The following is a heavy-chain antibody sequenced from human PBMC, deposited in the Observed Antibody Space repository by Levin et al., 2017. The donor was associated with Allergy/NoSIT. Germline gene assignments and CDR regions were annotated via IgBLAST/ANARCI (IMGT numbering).Heavy chain of an antibody. Sequence: TSETLSLTCTVSGGSISSRSYYWGWIRQPPGKGLEWIGNIYYSGDTYYNPSLKSRVSISVDTSKNQFSLNLTSVTAADTAVYYCARDPRVHLLRYFEINWFDPWGQGTLVTVSS. CDR3: ARDPRVHLLRYFEINWFDP. CDR2: IYYSGDT. D-gene: IGHD3-9*01. CDR1: GGSISSRSYY. V-gene: IGHV4-39*07. J-gene: IGHJ5*02.